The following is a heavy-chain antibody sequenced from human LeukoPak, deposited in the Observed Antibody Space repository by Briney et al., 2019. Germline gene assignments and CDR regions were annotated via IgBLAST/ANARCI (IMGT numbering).Heavy chain of an antibody. CDR1: GGTFSSYA. CDR2: IIPILGIA. V-gene: IGHV1-69*04. D-gene: IGHD6-6*01. CDR3: ARAEGYSSSSLFDY. J-gene: IGHJ4*02. Sequence: GASVKVSCKASGGTFSSYAISWVRQAPGQGLEWMGRIIPILGIANYAQKLQGRVTITADKSTSTAYMELSSLRSEDTAVYYCARAEGYSSSSLFDYWGQGTLVTVSS.